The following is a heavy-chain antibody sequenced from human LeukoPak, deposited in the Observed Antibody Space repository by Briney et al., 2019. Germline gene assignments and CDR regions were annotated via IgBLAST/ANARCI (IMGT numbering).Heavy chain of an antibody. CDR1: GVSISSSSYH. CDR3: ARQVLHTALDY. J-gene: IGHJ4*02. D-gene: IGHD5-18*01. V-gene: IGHV4-39*01. Sequence: SETLSLTCTVSGVSISSSSYHGDWIRHPPGKGLEWIGSIYDSGSTYYSPSLKSRVTISVDTSKNQYSLRLTSVTAADTAVYYCARQVLHTALDYWGQGTLVTVSS. CDR2: IYDSGST.